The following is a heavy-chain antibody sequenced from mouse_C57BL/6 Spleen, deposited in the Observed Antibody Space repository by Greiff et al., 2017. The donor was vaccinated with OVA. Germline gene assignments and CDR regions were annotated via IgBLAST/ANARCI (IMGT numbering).Heavy chain of an antibody. D-gene: IGHD2-5*01. J-gene: IGHJ2*01. V-gene: IGHV1-80*01. CDR3: AREPYSNYLDY. CDR2: IYPGDGDT. Sequence: QVQLKQSGAELVKPGASVKISCKASGYAFSSYWMNWVKQRPGQGLEWIGQIYPGDGDTNYNGKFKGKATLTADKSSSTAYMQLSSLTSEDAAVYFCAREPYSNYLDYWGQGTTLTVSS. CDR1: GYAFSSYW.